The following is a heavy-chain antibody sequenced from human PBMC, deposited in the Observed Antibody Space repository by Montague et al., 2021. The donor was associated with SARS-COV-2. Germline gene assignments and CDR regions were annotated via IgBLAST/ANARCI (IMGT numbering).Heavy chain of an antibody. D-gene: IGHD3-3*01. CDR3: ARDPWRITIFGVVTRYGMDV. CDR2: IYYSGST. V-gene: IGHV4-61*01. J-gene: IGHJ6*02. CDR1: GGSVRSGSYY. Sequence: SETLSLTCTVSGGSVRSGSYYWSWIRQPPGKGLEWIGYIYYSGSTNYNPSLKSRVTISVDTSKNQFSLKLSSVTAADTAVYYCARDPWRITIFGVVTRYGMDVWGQGTTVTVSS.